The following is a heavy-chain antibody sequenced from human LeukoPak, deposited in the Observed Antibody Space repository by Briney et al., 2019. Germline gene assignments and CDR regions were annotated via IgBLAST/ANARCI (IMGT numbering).Heavy chain of an antibody. V-gene: IGHV1-18*01. CDR1: GYTFTSYG. D-gene: IGHD6-19*01. Sequence: ASVKVSCKASGYTFTSYGISWVRQAPGQGLEWMGWISAHNGNTNYAQKLQGRVTMTTDTSTSTAYMELRSLRSDDTAVYYCARGPSSHWLVAGIDYWGQGTLVTVSS. CDR2: ISAHNGNT. J-gene: IGHJ4*02. CDR3: ARGPSSHWLVAGIDY.